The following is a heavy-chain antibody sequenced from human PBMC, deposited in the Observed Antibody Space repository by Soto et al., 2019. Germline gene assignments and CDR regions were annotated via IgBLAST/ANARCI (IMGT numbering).Heavy chain of an antibody. CDR1: GGSISSSSYY. CDR3: AINQAGLAARPTWFDP. V-gene: IGHV4-39*01. CDR2: IYYSGST. D-gene: IGHD6-6*01. Sequence: SETLSLTCTVSGGSISSSSYYWGWIRQPPGKGLEWIGSIYYSGSTYYNPSLKSRVTISVDTSKNQFSLKLSSVTAADTAVYYCAINQAGLAARPTWFDPWGQGTLVTVSS. J-gene: IGHJ5*02.